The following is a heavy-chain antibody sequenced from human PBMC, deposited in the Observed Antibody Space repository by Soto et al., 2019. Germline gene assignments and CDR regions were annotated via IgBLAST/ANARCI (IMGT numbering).Heavy chain of an antibody. D-gene: IGHD5-12*01. CDR2: IWYDGSNK. Sequence: GGSLRLSCAASGFTFSSYGMHWVRQAPGKGLEWVAVIWYDGSNKYYADSVKGRFTISRDNSKNTLYLRMNSLRAEDTAVYYCARDGYNPYYFDYWGQGTLVTVSS. CDR1: GFTFSSYG. V-gene: IGHV3-33*01. CDR3: ARDGYNPYYFDY. J-gene: IGHJ4*02.